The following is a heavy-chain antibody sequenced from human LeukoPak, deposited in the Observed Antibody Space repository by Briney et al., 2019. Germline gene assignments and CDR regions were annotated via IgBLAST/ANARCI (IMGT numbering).Heavy chain of an antibody. CDR3: ARGDYGDSDY. CDR2: NYYSGSA. D-gene: IGHD4-17*01. CDR1: GGSISSYY. J-gene: IGHJ4*02. V-gene: IGHV4-59*01. Sequence: SGTLSLTCTVSGGSISSYYWSWIRQSPGKGLEWIGYNYYSGSANYNPSLKSRVTISVDASKNQFSLKLSSVTAADTAVYYCARGDYGDSDYWGQGILVTVSS.